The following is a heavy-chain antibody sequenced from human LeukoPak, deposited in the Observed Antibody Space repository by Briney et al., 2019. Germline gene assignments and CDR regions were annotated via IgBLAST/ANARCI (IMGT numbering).Heavy chain of an antibody. CDR3: ARDSGTTGEVKFDP. V-gene: IGHV4-59*12. Sequence: SETLSLTCTVSGGSISSYYWSWIRQPPGKGLEWIGYVYNSGSTRYNSSLKSRVTMSVDTSKNKFSLKLSSVTAADTAVYYCARDSGTTGEVKFDPWGQGTLVTVSS. J-gene: IGHJ5*02. CDR1: GGSISSYY. D-gene: IGHD3-10*01. CDR2: VYNSGST.